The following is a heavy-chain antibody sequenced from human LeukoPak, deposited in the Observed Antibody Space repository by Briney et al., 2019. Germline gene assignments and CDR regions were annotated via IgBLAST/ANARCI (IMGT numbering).Heavy chain of an antibody. D-gene: IGHD3-22*01. V-gene: IGHV4-39*01. CDR3: ARNETSGYFDI. CDR1: GGSISSSTQY. CDR2: MYNSGSI. Sequence: PSETLSLTCTVSGGSISSSTQYWGWLRQAPGKGLEWIGSMYNSGSISYNPSLRSRVTITLDTSKNQSSLNFNSVTAADTALYFCARNETSGYFDIWGQGAMVTVSS. J-gene: IGHJ3*02.